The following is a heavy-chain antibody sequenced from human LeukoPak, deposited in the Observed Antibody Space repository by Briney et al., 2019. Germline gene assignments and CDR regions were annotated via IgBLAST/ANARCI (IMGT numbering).Heavy chain of an antibody. V-gene: IGHV1-18*01. CDR3: ATKLAGWTYYDILTGYPDAFDI. CDR2: VSAYNGNT. CDR1: GYTFTSYG. Sequence: ASVKVSCKASGYTFTSYGISWVRQAPGQGLEWMGWVSAYNGNTNYAQKLQGRVTMTTDTSTSTAYMELRSLRSDDTAVYYCATKLAGWTYYDILTGYPDAFDIWGQGTMVTVSS. D-gene: IGHD3-9*01. J-gene: IGHJ3*02.